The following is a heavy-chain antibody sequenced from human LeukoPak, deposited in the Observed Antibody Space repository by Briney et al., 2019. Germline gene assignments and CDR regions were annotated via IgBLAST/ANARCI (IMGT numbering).Heavy chain of an antibody. J-gene: IGHJ5*02. D-gene: IGHD3-3*01. CDR2: IYHTGSA. CDR3: ARNVWSGYSRFDP. V-gene: IGHV4-38-2*01. CDR1: GYSFTSGHY. Sequence: PSETLSLTCSVSGYSFTSGHYWGWIRQPPGKGLEWIADIYHTGSAHYNPSLKSRVTISVDTSKNQFSLRLSSVTAADTAMYYCARNVWSGYSRFDPWGQGTLVTVSS.